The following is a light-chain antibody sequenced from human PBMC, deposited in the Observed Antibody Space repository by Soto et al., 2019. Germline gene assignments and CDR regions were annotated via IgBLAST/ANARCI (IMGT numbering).Light chain of an antibody. CDR2: EVS. CDR1: SSDVGDYDY. Sequence: QSALTRPASVSGSPGQSITISCTGTSSDVGDYDYVSWYQQYAGKAPKMMIYEVSNRPSGVSNRFSGSKSGNTASLTISGIQAEDEAYYYCSSYRSSNTLLFGRGTKLTVL. V-gene: IGLV2-14*01. J-gene: IGLJ2*01. CDR3: SSYRSSNTLL.